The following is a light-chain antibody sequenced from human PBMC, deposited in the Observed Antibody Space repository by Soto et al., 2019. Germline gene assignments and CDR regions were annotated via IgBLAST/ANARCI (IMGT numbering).Light chain of an antibody. J-gene: IGLJ1*01. CDR1: SSSIGTNF. CDR3: AAWDDNLSTYV. Sequence: QSVLTQPPSASGTPGQRVSISCSGYSSSIGTNFVYWYQQLPGTAPKVLIHSNNQRPSGVPDRFSGSKSGTSASLAISGLRSEDEADYYCAAWDDNLSTYVFGSGTNLTVL. V-gene: IGLV1-47*02. CDR2: SNN.